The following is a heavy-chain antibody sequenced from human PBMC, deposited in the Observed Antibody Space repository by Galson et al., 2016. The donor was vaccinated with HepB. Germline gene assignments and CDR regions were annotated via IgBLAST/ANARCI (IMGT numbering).Heavy chain of an antibody. CDR2: VSLDGRRN. CDR3: AKRHDYCSPLGCSVDY. CDR1: GFTFSQRG. V-gene: IGHV3-30*18. D-gene: IGHD3-10*02. J-gene: IGHJ4*02. Sequence: SLRLSCAASGFTFSQRGMHWVRQAPGKGLEWVAAVSLDGRRNFYADSVKGRFTISRDNSNYMLFQQMNSLTPDDTAVYYCAKRHDYCSPLGCSVDYWGEGSLVSVSS.